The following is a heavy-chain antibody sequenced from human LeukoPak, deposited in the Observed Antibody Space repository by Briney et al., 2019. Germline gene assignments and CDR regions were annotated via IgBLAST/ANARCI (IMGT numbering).Heavy chain of an antibody. Sequence: SQTLPLTCTVSGGSISSGGYYWSWIRQHPGKGLEWIGYINYSGSTYYSPSLKSRVTISVDTSKNQFSLKLSSVTAADTAVYYCARAPHDYDSSGFAFDCWGQGTLVTVSS. V-gene: IGHV4-31*03. CDR1: GGSISSGGYY. CDR3: ARAPHDYDSSGFAFDC. J-gene: IGHJ4*02. CDR2: INYSGST. D-gene: IGHD3-22*01.